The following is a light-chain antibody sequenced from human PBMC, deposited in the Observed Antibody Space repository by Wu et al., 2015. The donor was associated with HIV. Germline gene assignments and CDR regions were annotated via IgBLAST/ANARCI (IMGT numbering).Light chain of an antibody. CDR3: QQYNVYPWT. Sequence: DIQMTQSPSTLSTSVGDRVTITCRASQNISTWLAWYQQRPGKAPAVLIYKASSLQSGVPFRFSGSGSGTEFTLTISRLQPDDFATYHCQQYNVYPWTFGQGTKVEIK. CDR2: KAS. J-gene: IGKJ1*01. CDR1: QNISTW. V-gene: IGKV1-5*03.